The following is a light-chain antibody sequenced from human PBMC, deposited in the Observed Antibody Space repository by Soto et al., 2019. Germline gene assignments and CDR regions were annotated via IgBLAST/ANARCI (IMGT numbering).Light chain of an antibody. J-gene: IGKJ1*01. Sequence: IVFTQSPATLSLSPGDRARLSWRASQSVSSYLAWYQQKPVQAPRLIIYDASNRATGIPARFSGSGPGTDFTLTISSLEPEDFAVYYCQQRNNWPPGTFGQGTKVDIK. V-gene: IGKV3-11*01. CDR1: QSVSSY. CDR2: DAS. CDR3: QQRNNWPPGT.